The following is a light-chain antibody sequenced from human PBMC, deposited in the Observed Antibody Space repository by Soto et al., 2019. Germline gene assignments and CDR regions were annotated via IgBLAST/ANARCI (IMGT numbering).Light chain of an antibody. J-gene: IGLJ3*02. V-gene: IGLV1-44*01. CDR3: ASWDDSLNGPL. CDR2: DKD. Sequence: QSVLTQPPSASATPGQRVTISCSGSSSNIGRNSVHWYQQLPGTAPKVLIYDKDQPPSGVPDRFSGSKSGTSASLAISGLQSEDEADYYCASWDDSLNGPLFGGGTKLTVL. CDR1: SSNIGRNS.